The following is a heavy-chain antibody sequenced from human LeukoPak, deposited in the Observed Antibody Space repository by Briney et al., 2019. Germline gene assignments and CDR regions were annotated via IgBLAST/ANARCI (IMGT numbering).Heavy chain of an antibody. V-gene: IGHV4-34*01. CDR3: ARFGDILTGYYFDY. CDR2: INHSGST. J-gene: IGHJ4*02. Sequence: SETLSLTCTVSGGSISSYYWSWIRQPPGKGLEWIGEINHSGSTNYNPSLKSRVTISVDTSKNQFSLKLSSVTAADTAVYYCARFGDILTGYYFDYWGQGTLVTVSS. CDR1: GGSISSYY. D-gene: IGHD3-9*01.